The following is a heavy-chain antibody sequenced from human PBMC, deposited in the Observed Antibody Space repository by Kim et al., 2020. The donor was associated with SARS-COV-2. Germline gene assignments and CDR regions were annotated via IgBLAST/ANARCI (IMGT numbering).Heavy chain of an antibody. J-gene: IGHJ3*02. Sequence: PCSLNDRFTISRENAKNSLYLQMNSLRAGDTALYYCARGYSSSWYWAFDIWGQGTMVTVSS. V-gene: IGHV3-13*01. D-gene: IGHD6-13*01. CDR3: ARGYSSSWYWAFDI.